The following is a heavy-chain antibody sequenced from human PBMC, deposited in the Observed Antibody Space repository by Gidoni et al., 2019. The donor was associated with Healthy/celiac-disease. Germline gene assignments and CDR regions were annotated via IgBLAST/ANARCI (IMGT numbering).Heavy chain of an antibody. V-gene: IGHV2-5*02. D-gene: IGHD4-17*01. CDR2: IYWDDDK. Sequence: QITLKASGPTLVTPTQTLTLTCTFSGFPLSTSGVGVGWIRQPPGKALEWLALIYWDDDKRYSPSLKSRLTITKDTAKNQVVLTMTNRDPVDTATYYCAHRRYGDYPGDYFDYWGQGTLVTVSS. CDR3: AHRRYGDYPGDYFDY. CDR1: GFPLSTSGVG. J-gene: IGHJ4*02.